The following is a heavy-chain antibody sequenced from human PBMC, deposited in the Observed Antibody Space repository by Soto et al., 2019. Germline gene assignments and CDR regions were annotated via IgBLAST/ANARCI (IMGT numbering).Heavy chain of an antibody. V-gene: IGHV3-23*01. CDR1: RLTVTNFD. CDR2: ITRPSPNT. CDR3: AKGGATYVLLTHDY. Sequence: GSLRYPGAAPRLTVTNFDMSWVPQAPGKGREWVATITRPSPNTYYTDSVKGRFAISRENSQNALYLQMNSLTTEDTAVYYCAKGGATYVLLTHDYWGQGTLVTVSS. J-gene: IGHJ4*02. D-gene: IGHD3-9*01.